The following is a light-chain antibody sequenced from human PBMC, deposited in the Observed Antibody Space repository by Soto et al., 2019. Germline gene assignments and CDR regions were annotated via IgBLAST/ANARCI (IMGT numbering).Light chain of an antibody. Sequence: QSALTQPASVSGSPGQSITISCTGTTSDIGGYNYVSWYQQHPGKAPKLIIYEVSNRPSGVSDRFTGSKSGNTASLTISGFQPEDEADYFCSSFTASSTMFGGGTKLTVL. J-gene: IGLJ3*02. V-gene: IGLV2-14*01. CDR3: SSFTASSTM. CDR2: EVS. CDR1: TSDIGGYNY.